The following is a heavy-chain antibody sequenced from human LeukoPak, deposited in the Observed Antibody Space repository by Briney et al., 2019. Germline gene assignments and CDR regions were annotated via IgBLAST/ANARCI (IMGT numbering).Heavy chain of an antibody. CDR3: ARGVGTTAHYYYGMDV. Sequence: PSETLSLTRTVSGGSISSYYWSWIRQPPGKGLEWIGYIYYSGSTNYNPSLKSRVTISVDTSKNQFSLKLSSVTAAGTAVYYCARGVGTTAHYYYGMDVWGQGTTVTVSS. J-gene: IGHJ6*02. D-gene: IGHD1-1*01. CDR2: IYYSGST. V-gene: IGHV4-59*01. CDR1: GGSISSYY.